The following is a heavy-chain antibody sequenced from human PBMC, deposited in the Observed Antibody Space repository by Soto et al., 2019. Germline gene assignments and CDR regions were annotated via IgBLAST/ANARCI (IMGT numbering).Heavy chain of an antibody. Sequence: SETLSLTCTVSGGSISSGDYYWSWIRQPPGKGLEWIGIIYYSGTTYYNPSLKSRVTISVDTSKNQFSLKLSSVTAADTAVYYCARRPGASVYYYYGMDVWGQGTTVTVSS. CDR3: ARRPGASVYYYYGMDV. CDR1: GGSISSGDYY. V-gene: IGHV4-39*01. J-gene: IGHJ6*02. CDR2: IYYSGTT. D-gene: IGHD3-10*01.